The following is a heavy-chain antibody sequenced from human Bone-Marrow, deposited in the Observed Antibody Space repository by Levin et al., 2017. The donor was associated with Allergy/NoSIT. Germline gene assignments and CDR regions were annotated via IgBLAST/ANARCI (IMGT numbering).Heavy chain of an antibody. D-gene: IGHD2-21*02. Sequence: GESLKISCKASGYSFTSSWIAWVRQIPGKGLDWMGIIYPGDSDTKYSPSFQGQVTISADKSITTAYLHWSSLKASDTATYYWARANAYYNDGDCYSGWFEYWGPGTLVTVSS. CDR2: IYPGDSDT. CDR1: GYSFTSSW. J-gene: IGHJ5*01. CDR3: ARANAYYNDGDCYSGWFEY. V-gene: IGHV5-51*01.